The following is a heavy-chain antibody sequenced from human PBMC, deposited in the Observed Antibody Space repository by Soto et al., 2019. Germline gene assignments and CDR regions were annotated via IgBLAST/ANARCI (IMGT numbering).Heavy chain of an antibody. CDR1: GFTFSESA. V-gene: IGHV3-73*01. CDR2: IRSKPNTDAT. Sequence: EVQLVESGGGLVQPGGSLKLSCAASGFTFSESAMHWVRQASGKGLEWVGRIRSKPNTDATAYAASVKGRFTISRDDSKNTAYLQMNSLKTEDTAVYYCTRHVDCSGGSCYSGYYYYMDVWGKGTTVTVSS. D-gene: IGHD2-15*01. CDR3: TRHVDCSGGSCYSGYYYYMDV. J-gene: IGHJ6*03.